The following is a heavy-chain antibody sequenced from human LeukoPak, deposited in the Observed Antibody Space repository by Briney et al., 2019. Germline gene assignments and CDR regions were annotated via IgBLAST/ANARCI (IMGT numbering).Heavy chain of an antibody. D-gene: IGHD3-10*01. J-gene: IGHJ4*02. CDR2: IKQDGSEK. CDR1: GFTFRRYW. Sequence: GALRFSCAASGFTFRRYWMSWARQASGKGLEWVANIKQDGSEKYYVDSVKGRFTISRDNAKNSLYLQINSLRAEDTAVYYCVGLGENYWGQGTLVTVSS. V-gene: IGHV3-7*02. CDR3: VGLGENY.